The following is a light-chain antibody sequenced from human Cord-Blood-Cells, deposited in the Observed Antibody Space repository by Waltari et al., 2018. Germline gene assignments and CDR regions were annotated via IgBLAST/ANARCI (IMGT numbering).Light chain of an antibody. Sequence: QSAQTQPSPGSRSPGPSSTPSCPLPGSDVECYNLVSWFQQPPGKAPKIMIDEGSNRPSGVSNRFSGSKSGNTASLTISGLQAEDGADYYCCSYAGSSSYIFGTGTKVTVL. CDR2: EGS. J-gene: IGLJ1*01. CDR1: GSDVECYNL. V-gene: IGLV2-23*01. CDR3: CSYAGSSSYI.